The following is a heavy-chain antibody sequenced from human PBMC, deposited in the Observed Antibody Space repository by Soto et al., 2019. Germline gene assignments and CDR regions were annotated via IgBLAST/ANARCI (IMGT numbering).Heavy chain of an antibody. CDR1: GFTFSSYG. J-gene: IGHJ3*02. CDR3: AKARGDFDWLLSGNDAFDI. CDR2: ISYDGSNK. V-gene: IGHV3-30*18. Sequence: GGSLRLSCAASGFTFSSYGMHWVRQAPGKGLEWVAVISYDGSNKYYADSVKGRFTISRDNSKNTLYLQMNSLRAEDTAVYYCAKARGDFDWLLSGNDAFDIWGQGTMVTVSS. D-gene: IGHD3-9*01.